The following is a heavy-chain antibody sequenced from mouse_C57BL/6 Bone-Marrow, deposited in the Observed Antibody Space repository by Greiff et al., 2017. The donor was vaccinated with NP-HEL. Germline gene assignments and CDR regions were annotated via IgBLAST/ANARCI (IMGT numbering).Heavy chain of an antibody. Sequence: EVQRVESEGGLVQPGSSMKLSCTASGFTFSDYYMAWVRQVPEKGLEWVANINYDGSSTYYLDSLKSRFIISRDNAKNILYLQMSSLKSEDTATYYCARGYYYGSSYWYFDVWGTGTTVTVSS. CDR2: INYDGSST. D-gene: IGHD1-1*01. CDR3: ARGYYYGSSYWYFDV. CDR1: GFTFSDYY. V-gene: IGHV5-16*01. J-gene: IGHJ1*03.